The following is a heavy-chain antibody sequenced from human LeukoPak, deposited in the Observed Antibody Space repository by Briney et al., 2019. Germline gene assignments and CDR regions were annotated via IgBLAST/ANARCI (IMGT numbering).Heavy chain of an antibody. Sequence: VASVKVSCTASGYTFTSNYIHWVRQAPGQGLEWMGMIYPRDGSTSYAQKFQGRVTVTRDTSPSTVHMELSGLRSEDTAVYYCARDQEGFDYWGQGTLVTVSS. CDR2: IYPRDGST. CDR1: GYTFTSNY. V-gene: IGHV1-46*01. J-gene: IGHJ4*02. CDR3: ARDQEGFDY.